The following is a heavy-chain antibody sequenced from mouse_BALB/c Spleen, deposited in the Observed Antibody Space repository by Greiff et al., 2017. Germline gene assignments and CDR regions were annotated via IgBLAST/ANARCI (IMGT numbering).Heavy chain of an antibody. Sequence: VQLKESGAELVRSGASVKLSCTASGFNIKDYYMHWVKQRPEQGLEWIGWIDPENGDTEYAPKFQGKATMTADTSSNTAYLQLSSLTSEDTAVYYCNALPFSYYFDYWGQGTTLTVSS. CDR2: IDPENGDT. CDR3: NALPFSYYFDY. CDR1: GFNIKDYY. J-gene: IGHJ2*01. V-gene: IGHV14-4*02.